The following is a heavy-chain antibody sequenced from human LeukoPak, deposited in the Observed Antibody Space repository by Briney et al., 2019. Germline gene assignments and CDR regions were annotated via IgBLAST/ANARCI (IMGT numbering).Heavy chain of an antibody. J-gene: IGHJ4*02. CDR2: ISSDGTST. V-gene: IGHV3-74*01. CDR1: GFTFSSYW. Sequence: GGSLRLSCAPSGFTFSSYWMHWVRQAPGKGLVWVSRISSDGTSTSYADSVKGRFTISRDNAKNTLYLQMNSLRAEDTAVYYCARVHYGDYVDYWGREPWSPSPQ. CDR3: ARVHYGDYVDY. D-gene: IGHD4-17*01.